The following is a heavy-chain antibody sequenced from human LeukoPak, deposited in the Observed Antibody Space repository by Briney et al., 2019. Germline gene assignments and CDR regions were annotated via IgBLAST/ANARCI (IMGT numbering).Heavy chain of an antibody. CDR1: GFTFSSYS. V-gene: IGHV3-21*04. CDR2: ISRSSSYI. J-gene: IGHJ3*02. Sequence: GGSLRLSCAASGFTFSSYSMNWVRQAPGKGLEWVSSISRSSSYIYHADSVKGRFTISRDNGRNSLDLQMNSLRADDTAVYYCARESGSFAYDAFDIWGPGTTVTVSS. D-gene: IGHD3-16*01. CDR3: ARESGSFAYDAFDI.